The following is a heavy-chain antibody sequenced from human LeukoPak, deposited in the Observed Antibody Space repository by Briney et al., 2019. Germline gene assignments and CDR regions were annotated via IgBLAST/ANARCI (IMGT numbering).Heavy chain of an antibody. Sequence: SVKVSCKASEGTFSSYAISWVRQAPGQGLEWMGGIIPIFGTANYAQKFQGRVTITTDESTSTAYMELSSLRSEDTAVYYCARGVVDTAMVPGYYYYMDVWGKGTTVTVSS. J-gene: IGHJ6*03. CDR2: IIPIFGTA. D-gene: IGHD5-18*01. V-gene: IGHV1-69*05. CDR1: EGTFSSYA. CDR3: ARGVVDTAMVPGYYYYMDV.